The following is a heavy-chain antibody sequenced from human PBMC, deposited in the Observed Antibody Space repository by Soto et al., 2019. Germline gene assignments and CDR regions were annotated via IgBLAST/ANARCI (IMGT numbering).Heavy chain of an antibody. CDR1: GYTFTGYY. CDR3: ARDWNIVVVPAALMDY. V-gene: IGHV1-2*02. Sequence: GASVKVSCKASGYTFTGYYMHWVRQAPGQGLEWMGWINPNSGGTNYAQKFQGRVTMTRDTSISTAYMELSRLRSDDTAVYYCARDWNIVVVPAALMDYWGRGTLVTVSS. J-gene: IGHJ4*02. D-gene: IGHD2-2*01. CDR2: INPNSGGT.